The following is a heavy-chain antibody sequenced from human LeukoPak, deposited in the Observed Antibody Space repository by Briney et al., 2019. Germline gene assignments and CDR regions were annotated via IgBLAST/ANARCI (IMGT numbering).Heavy chain of an antibody. CDR1: GGSISSYY. Sequence: PSETLSLTCTVSGGSISSYYWSWIRQPAGKGLEWIGRIYTSGSINYNPSLKSRVTMSVDTSKNQFSLKLSSVTAADTAVYYCASLYCSGGSCSFYYWGQGTLVTVSS. V-gene: IGHV4-4*07. CDR2: IYTSGSI. CDR3: ASLYCSGGSCSFYY. J-gene: IGHJ4*02. D-gene: IGHD2-15*01.